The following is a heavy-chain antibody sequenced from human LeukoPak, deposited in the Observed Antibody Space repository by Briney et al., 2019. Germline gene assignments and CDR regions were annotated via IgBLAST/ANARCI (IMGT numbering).Heavy chain of an antibody. Sequence: GGSLRLSCAASGFTFSSYGMHWVRQAPGKGLEWVSYISSSGSTIYYADSVKGRFTISRDNAKNSLYLQMNSLRAEDTAVYYCAREMPLDYYDSSGYYYGVDYWGQGTLVTVSS. D-gene: IGHD3-22*01. CDR2: ISSSGSTI. CDR3: AREMPLDYYDSSGYYYGVDY. CDR1: GFTFSSYG. V-gene: IGHV3-48*04. J-gene: IGHJ4*02.